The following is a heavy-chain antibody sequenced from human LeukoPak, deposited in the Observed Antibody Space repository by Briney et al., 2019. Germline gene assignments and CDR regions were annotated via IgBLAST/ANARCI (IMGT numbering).Heavy chain of an antibody. J-gene: IGHJ4*02. Sequence: SETLSLTCTVSGYSISSGYFWGWIRQPPGKGLEWIGSIYHSGTTYYNPSLKSRVTISVDTSKNQFSLKLNSVTAADTAVYYCASIAGGSGSYLSYWGQGTLVTVSS. CDR1: GYSISSGYF. CDR2: IYHSGTT. CDR3: ASIAGGSGSYLSY. V-gene: IGHV4-38-2*02. D-gene: IGHD3-10*01.